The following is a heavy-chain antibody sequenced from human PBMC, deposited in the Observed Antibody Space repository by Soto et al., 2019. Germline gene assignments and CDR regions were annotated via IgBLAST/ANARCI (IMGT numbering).Heavy chain of an antibody. V-gene: IGHV4-34*01. CDR1: GGSFSGYY. J-gene: IGHJ5*02. CDR2: INHSGST. CDR3: ARGSAGGLADNWFDP. Sequence: SETLPLTCAVYGGSFSGYYWSWIRQPPGKGLEWIGEINHSGSTNYNPSLKSRVTISVDTSKNQFSLKLSSVTAADTAVYYCARGSAGGLADNWFDPWGQGTLVTVSS. D-gene: IGHD1-26*01.